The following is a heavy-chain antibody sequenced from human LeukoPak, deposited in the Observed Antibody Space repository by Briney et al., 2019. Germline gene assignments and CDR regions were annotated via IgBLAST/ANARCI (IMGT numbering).Heavy chain of an antibody. Sequence: SETLSLTCTVSGGSIDSNSWTWIRQPPGKGLEWIGYISYSGPTNYNPSLTSRVTMSVDMSKNQFSLKLSSVTAADTAVYYCARRSSSWKNWFDPWGQGTLVTVSS. CDR2: ISYSGPT. J-gene: IGHJ5*02. CDR3: ARRSSSWKNWFDP. V-gene: IGHV4-59*01. CDR1: GGSIDSNS. D-gene: IGHD6-13*01.